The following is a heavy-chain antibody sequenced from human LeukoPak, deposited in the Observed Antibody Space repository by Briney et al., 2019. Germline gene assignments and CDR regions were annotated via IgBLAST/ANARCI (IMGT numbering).Heavy chain of an antibody. J-gene: IGHJ4*02. D-gene: IGHD5-24*01. Sequence: GGSLRLSCAASGFTFSNYGMHWVRQAPGKGLEWVAVLWYDGNNEYYADSVKGRFTISRDNSKNTLYLQMNSLRAEDTAVYYCAKDLRMVATSDFDYWGQGTLVTVSS. CDR3: AKDLRMVATSDFDY. CDR1: GFTFSNYG. V-gene: IGHV3-30*02. CDR2: LWYDGNNE.